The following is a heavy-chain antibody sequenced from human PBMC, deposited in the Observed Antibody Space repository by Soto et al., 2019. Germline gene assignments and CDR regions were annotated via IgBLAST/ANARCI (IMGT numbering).Heavy chain of an antibody. CDR3: ARGQYSSVRAFDI. CDR2: IYHSGST. J-gene: IGHJ3*02. CDR1: GGSISSSNW. V-gene: IGHV4-4*02. D-gene: IGHD6-19*01. Sequence: SETLSPTCAVSGGSISSSNWWSWVRQPPGRGLEWIGEIYHSGSTNYNPSLKSRVTISVDKSKNQFSLKLSSVTAADTAVYYCARGQYSSVRAFDIWGQGTMVTVSS.